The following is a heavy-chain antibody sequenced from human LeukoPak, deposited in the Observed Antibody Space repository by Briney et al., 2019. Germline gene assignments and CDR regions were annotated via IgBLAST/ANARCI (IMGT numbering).Heavy chain of an antibody. CDR3: VRILSDSSRDWFDP. CDR2: IYHSGNS. D-gene: IGHD6-13*01. CDR1: GYSISTGYY. V-gene: IGHV4-38-2*02. Sequence: SETLSLTCTVSGYSISTGYYWGWIRQPPGEGLEWIASIYHSGNSYYNPSLKSRVTISIDTSRNHFSLKLSSVTAADTALYYCVRILSDSSRDWFDPWGQGALVTVSS. J-gene: IGHJ5*02.